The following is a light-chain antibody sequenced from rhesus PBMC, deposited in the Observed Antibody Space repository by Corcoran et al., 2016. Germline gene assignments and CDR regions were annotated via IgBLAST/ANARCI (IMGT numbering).Light chain of an antibody. J-gene: IGKJ1*01. Sequence: DIQMTQSPSSLSASVGDRVTVTCRASQDINKELSWYQQKTGKASTLLIYAASSLQTGVSSRFSGRGSWTEYTITLSSLQPEDVAPYYCLQDYATPWAFGQRTKVELK. CDR3: LQDYATPWA. CDR2: AAS. V-gene: IGKV1-94*01. CDR1: QDINKE.